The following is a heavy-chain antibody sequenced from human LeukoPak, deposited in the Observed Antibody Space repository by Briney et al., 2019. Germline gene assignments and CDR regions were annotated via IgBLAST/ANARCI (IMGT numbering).Heavy chain of an antibody. CDR1: GGSISSHF. V-gene: IGHV4-4*08. Sequence: SETLSLTCTVSGGSISSHFWTWVRQAPGKRLEWLGYVSKSGSTNYNPSLQSRITISLDTSKNQFSLILTSVTAADTAVYFCARDDYGVFDAFDVWGQGTVVTVFS. CDR2: VSKSGST. J-gene: IGHJ3*01. D-gene: IGHD3-16*01. CDR3: ARDDYGVFDAFDV.